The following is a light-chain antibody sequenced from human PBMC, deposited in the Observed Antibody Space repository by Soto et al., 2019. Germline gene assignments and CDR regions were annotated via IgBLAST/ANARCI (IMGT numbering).Light chain of an antibody. V-gene: IGKV3-15*01. CDR1: QSVSSD. J-gene: IGKJ3*01. CDR2: GAS. CDR3: QQYNKWPPRFT. Sequence: EIVMTQSPATLSVSPGERATLSCRASQSVSSDLAWYQQRPGQAPSLLIYGASNRATGIPVRFSGSGSGTEFTLTISSLQSEDVAVYYCQQYNKWPPRFTFGPGTKVEIK.